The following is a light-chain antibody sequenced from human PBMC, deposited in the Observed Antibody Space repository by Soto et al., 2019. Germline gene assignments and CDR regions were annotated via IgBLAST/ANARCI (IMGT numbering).Light chain of an antibody. J-gene: IGLJ3*02. CDR2: TDN. Sequence: QLVLTQPPSASGTPGQKVTISCSGSSSNIGKSYVYWYRQLPGTAPKLLIYTDNQRPSGVPDRFSGSKSGTSASLAISGLRSEDDADYYCASWDDSLSAWLFGGGTKLTVL. CDR3: ASWDDSLSAWL. V-gene: IGLV1-47*02. CDR1: SSNIGKSY.